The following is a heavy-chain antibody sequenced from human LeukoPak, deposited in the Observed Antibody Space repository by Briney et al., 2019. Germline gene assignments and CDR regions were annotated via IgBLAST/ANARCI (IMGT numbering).Heavy chain of an antibody. Sequence: ASETLSLTCTVSGGSISSYYWSWIRQPAGKGLEWIGRIYTSGSTNYNPSLKSRVTMSVDTSKNQFSLKLSSVTAADTAVYYCARFLLTMIVVGNYFDYWGQGTLVTVSS. CDR2: IYTSGST. CDR3: ARFLLTMIVVGNYFDY. D-gene: IGHD3-22*01. CDR1: GGSISSYY. V-gene: IGHV4-4*07. J-gene: IGHJ4*02.